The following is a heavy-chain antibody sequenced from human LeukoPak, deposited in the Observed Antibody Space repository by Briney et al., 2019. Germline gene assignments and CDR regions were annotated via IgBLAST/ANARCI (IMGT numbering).Heavy chain of an antibody. CDR1: GGPISSYY. J-gene: IGHJ6*02. Sequence: SETLSLTCAVSGGPISSYYCTWIRQPPGQGLERVGYIQNSSIYRAKINPSPSLQSRVSLSIDTSKNQVSLTVNSVTAADTAVYYCARLSSTLYYSMDIWGPGTAVTVSS. D-gene: IGHD6-6*01. CDR3: ARLSSTLYYSMDI. CDR2: IQNSSIYRAKI. V-gene: IGHV4-59*08.